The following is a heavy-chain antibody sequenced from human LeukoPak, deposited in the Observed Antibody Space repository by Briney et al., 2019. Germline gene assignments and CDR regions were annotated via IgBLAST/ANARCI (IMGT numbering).Heavy chain of an antibody. D-gene: IGHD3-3*01. V-gene: IGHV4-39*07. J-gene: IGHJ4*02. CDR1: GGSISSSAYH. Sequence: PSETLSLACTVSGGSISSSAYHWGWIRQTPGKGLEWIGSIHNSGSTYYNPSLKSRVTISVDTSKNQFSLKLSSVTAADTAVYYCARATWRLDYWGQGTLVTVSS. CDR3: ARATWRLDY. CDR2: IHNSGST.